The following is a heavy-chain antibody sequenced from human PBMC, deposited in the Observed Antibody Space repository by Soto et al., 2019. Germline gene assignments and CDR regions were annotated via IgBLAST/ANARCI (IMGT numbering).Heavy chain of an antibody. D-gene: IGHD3-22*01. Sequence: QVQLVQSGAEVKKPGSAVKGSCKASGGTFRSNGISWVRQAPGQGLEWLGGIIPIVHTASYAQTFRGRVTITADESTTTADMELSSLRSENTDVYYCAMITMIHSFDPWGQGTLVTVSS. CDR2: IIPIVHTA. CDR3: AMITMIHSFDP. V-gene: IGHV1-69*01. J-gene: IGHJ5*02. CDR1: GGTFRSNG.